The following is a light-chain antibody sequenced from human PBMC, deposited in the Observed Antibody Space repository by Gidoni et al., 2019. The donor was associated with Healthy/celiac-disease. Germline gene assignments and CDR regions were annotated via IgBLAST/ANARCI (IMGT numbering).Light chain of an antibody. CDR3: QQCNSYSWT. CDR1: QRISSW. J-gene: IGKJ1*01. CDR2: YAS. Sequence: DIQITHSPSTLSASVGDRVTLTCRASQRISSWLAWYHQKPGKAPKLLIYYASSLESRVPSRFSGSGSGTEFTLTISSLQPEDFATYYCQQCNSYSWTFGQGTKVEIK. V-gene: IGKV1-5*03.